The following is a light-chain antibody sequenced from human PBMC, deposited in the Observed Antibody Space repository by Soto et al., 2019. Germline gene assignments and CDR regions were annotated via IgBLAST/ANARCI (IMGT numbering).Light chain of an antibody. CDR2: GAS. J-gene: IGKJ1*01. V-gene: IGKV3-15*01. CDR3: QQYNNWPRRT. Sequence: ERVMTQSPATLPVSPGESATLSCRASQSVSSNLAWYQQKPGQAPRLLIYGASTRATGIPARFSGSGSGTEFPLTISSLQSEDFAVYYCQQYNNWPRRTFGQGTKV. CDR1: QSVSSN.